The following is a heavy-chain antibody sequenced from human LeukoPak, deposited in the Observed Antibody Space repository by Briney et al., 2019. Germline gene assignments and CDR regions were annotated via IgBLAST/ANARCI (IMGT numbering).Heavy chain of an antibody. D-gene: IGHD1-1*01. V-gene: IGHV4-39*01. CDR1: GGSISSSSYY. CDR3: ARRSWNAWDDAFDI. CDR2: IYYSGST. Sequence: SETLSLTCTVSGGSISSSSYYWGWIRQPPGKGLEWIGSIYYSGSTYYNPSLKSRVTISVDTSKNQFSLKLSSVTAADTAVYYCARRSWNAWDDAFDIWGQGTMVTVSS. J-gene: IGHJ3*02.